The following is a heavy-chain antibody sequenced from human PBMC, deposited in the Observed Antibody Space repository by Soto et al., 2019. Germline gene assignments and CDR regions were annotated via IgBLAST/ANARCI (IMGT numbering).Heavy chain of an antibody. J-gene: IGHJ6*02. CDR3: AREAEYYYDSGSLYYYYYYGMDV. CDR2: INPSGGST. Sequence: GASVKVSCKASGYTFTSYYMHWVRQAPGQGLEWMGIINPSGGSTSYAQKFQGRVTMTRDTSTSTVYMELSSLRSEDTAVYYCAREAEYYYDSGSLYYYYYYGMDVWGQGTTVTVSS. D-gene: IGHD3-10*01. V-gene: IGHV1-46*01. CDR1: GYTFTSYY.